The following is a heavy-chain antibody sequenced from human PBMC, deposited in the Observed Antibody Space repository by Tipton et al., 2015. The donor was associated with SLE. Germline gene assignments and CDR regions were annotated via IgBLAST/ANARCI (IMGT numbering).Heavy chain of an antibody. Sequence: TLSLTCTVSGYPIISGYYWGWIRQPPGKGLEWIGSIYHNGLTYYNPSLKSRLTISVGASRSHFSLNLSSVAGADTAVYFCTRYPMVRGAIDFWGQGTLVIVPS. CDR3: TRYPMVRGAIDF. CDR1: GYPIISGYY. D-gene: IGHD3-10*01. J-gene: IGHJ4*02. V-gene: IGHV4-38-2*02. CDR2: IYHNGLT.